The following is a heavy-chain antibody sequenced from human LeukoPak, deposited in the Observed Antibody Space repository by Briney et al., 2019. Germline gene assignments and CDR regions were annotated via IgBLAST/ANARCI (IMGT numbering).Heavy chain of an antibody. Sequence: ASVKVSCKASGYTFTSHAMNWVRQAPGQGLEWMGWINTNTGNPTYAQGFTGRFVFSLDTSVSTAYLQISSLKAEDTAVYYCARGYYDFWSGYGPNYYGMDVWGQGTTVTVSS. CDR1: GYTFTSHA. D-gene: IGHD3-3*01. CDR2: INTNTGNP. CDR3: ARGYYDFWSGYGPNYYGMDV. J-gene: IGHJ6*02. V-gene: IGHV7-4-1*02.